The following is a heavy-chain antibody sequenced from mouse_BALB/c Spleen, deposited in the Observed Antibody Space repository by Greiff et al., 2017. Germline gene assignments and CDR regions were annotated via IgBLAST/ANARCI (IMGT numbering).Heavy chain of an antibody. D-gene: IGHD6-1*01. J-gene: IGHJ4*01. CDR3: ARGAVPWDAMDY. Sequence: DVQLQESGPGLVKPSQSLSLTCSVTGYSITSGYYWNWIRQFPGNKLEWMGYISYDGSNNYNPSLKNRISITRDTSKNQFFLKLNSVTTEDTATYYCARGAVPWDAMDYWGQGTSVTVSS. V-gene: IGHV3-6*02. CDR2: ISYDGSN. CDR1: GYSITSGYY.